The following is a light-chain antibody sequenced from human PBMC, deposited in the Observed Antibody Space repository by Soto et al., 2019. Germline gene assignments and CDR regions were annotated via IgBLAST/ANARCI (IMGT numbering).Light chain of an antibody. J-gene: IGKJ5*01. CDR2: ATS. CDR3: QQLNNIPLT. V-gene: IGKV1-9*01. CDR1: QGISSY. Sequence: DIQLTQSPSFLSASVGDRVTITCRASQGISSYLAWYQQKPGKAPELLIYATSSLQSGVTSRFSGSGSGTEFTLTITSLQPEDFATYYCQQLNNIPLTFGQGTRLDIK.